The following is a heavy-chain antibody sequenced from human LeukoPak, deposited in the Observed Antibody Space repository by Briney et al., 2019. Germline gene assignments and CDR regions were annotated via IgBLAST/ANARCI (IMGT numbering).Heavy chain of an antibody. Sequence: GASVKVSCKASGYTFTGYYMHWVRQAPGQGLEWMGWINPNSGGTNYAQKFQGRVTMTRDTSISTAYMELSRLRSDDTTVYYCARGYYGSYSDVYFDYWGQGTLVTVS. CDR1: GYTFTGYY. CDR2: INPNSGGT. CDR3: ARGYYGSYSDVYFDY. J-gene: IGHJ4*02. D-gene: IGHD1-26*01. V-gene: IGHV1-2*02.